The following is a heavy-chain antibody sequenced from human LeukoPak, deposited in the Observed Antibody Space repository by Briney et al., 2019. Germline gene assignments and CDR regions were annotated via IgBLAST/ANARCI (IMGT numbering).Heavy chain of an antibody. CDR1: GATYSDYA. J-gene: IGHJ6*04. V-gene: IGHV1-69*10. D-gene: IGHD3-3*01. CDR2: FIPILGTA. CDR3: AAIPVFAVVLHQEPV. Sequence: SVKVSCKASGATYSDYALNWVRQAPGQGLEWMGVFIPILGTANSTQKFHDRLTITADISTNTAYMELSSLRSEDTAVYFCAAIPVFAVVLHQEPVWGKGTTVTVSS.